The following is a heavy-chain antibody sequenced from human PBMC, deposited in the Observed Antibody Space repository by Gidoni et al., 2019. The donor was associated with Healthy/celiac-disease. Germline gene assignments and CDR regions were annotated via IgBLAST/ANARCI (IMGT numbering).Heavy chain of an antibody. D-gene: IGHD6-13*01. J-gene: IGHJ4*02. V-gene: IGHV3-48*03. CDR2: ISSSGSTI. CDR1: GFPFSSYE. CDR3: ARGCIAAAGTKGDY. Sequence: EVQLVESGGGLVQPGGSLRLSCAASGFPFSSYEMNWVHQAPGKGLEWVSYISSSGSTIYYADSVKGRFTISRDNAKNSLYLQMNSLRAEDTAVYYCARGCIAAAGTKGDYWGQGTLVTVSS.